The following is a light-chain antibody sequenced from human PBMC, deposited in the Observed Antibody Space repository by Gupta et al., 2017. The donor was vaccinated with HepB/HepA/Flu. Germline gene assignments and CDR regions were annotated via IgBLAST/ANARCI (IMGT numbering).Light chain of an antibody. V-gene: IGLV6-57*03. CDR2: EDN. J-gene: IGLJ2*01. Sequence: NVMLTQPHSVSESPGEPVTISCTRSSGSIASNYVQWYQQRPGSAPTTVIYEDNPRPSGVPDRFSGSIDSSSNSASLTISGLMTEDGADYYCQSYDSTNVVFGGGTKLTVL. CDR3: QSYDSTNVV. CDR1: SGSIASNY.